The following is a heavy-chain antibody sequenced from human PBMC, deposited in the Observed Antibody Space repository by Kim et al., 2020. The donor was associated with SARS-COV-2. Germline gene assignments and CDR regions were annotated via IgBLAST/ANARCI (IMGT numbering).Heavy chain of an antibody. V-gene: IGHV3-23*01. D-gene: IGHD2-15*01. CDR1: GFTFSSHA. CDR2: ILGSGDRT. J-gene: IGHJ4*02. CDR3: AKASRGYCSGGSCYFDY. Sequence: GGSLRLSCAASGFTFSSHAMSWVRQAPGKGLEWVSVILGSGDRTFYTDSVKGRFTISRDNSKSMLHLQMNSLSAEDTAIYYCAKASRGYCSGGSCYFDYWGRGTLVTVSS.